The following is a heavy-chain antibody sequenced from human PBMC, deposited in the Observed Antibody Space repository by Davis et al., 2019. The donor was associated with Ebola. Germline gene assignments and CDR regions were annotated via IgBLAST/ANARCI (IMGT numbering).Heavy chain of an antibody. V-gene: IGHV3-30-3*01. CDR2: ISYDGSNK. Sequence: PGGSLRLSCAASGFTFSSYAMHWVRQAPGKGLEWVAVISYDGSNKYYADSVKGRFTISRDNSKNTLYLQMNSLRAEDTAVYYCAGAPSWGGYYFDYWGQGTLVTVSS. CDR3: AGAPSWGGYYFDY. D-gene: IGHD3-16*01. CDR1: GFTFSSYA. J-gene: IGHJ4*02.